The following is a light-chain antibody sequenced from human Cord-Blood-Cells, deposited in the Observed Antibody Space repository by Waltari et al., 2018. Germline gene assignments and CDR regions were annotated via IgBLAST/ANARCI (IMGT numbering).Light chain of an antibody. CDR1: SSDVAAYNY. CDR3: SSYTSSSTWV. V-gene: IGLV2-14*03. Sequence: QSALTQPASVSGSPGQSITISCTGTSSDVAAYNYVSWYQQHPGKAPKLMIYDVSNRPSGVSNRFSGSKSGNTASLTISGLQAEDEADYYCSSYTSSSTWVFGGGTKLTVL. J-gene: IGLJ3*02. CDR2: DVS.